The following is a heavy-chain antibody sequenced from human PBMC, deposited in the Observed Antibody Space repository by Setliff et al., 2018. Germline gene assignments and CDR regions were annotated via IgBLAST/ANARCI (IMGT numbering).Heavy chain of an antibody. J-gene: IGHJ3*02. V-gene: IGHV3-66*02. CDR2: IYSDDDT. CDR1: GFSVSGFTVRSNY. D-gene: IGHD1-1*01. CDR3: ARQKTTFVFDI. Sequence: PGGSLRLSCELSGFSVSGFTVRSNYMGWVRQAPGRGLQCVSVIYSDDDTFYAESVKGRFTISRDNSKNTVYLQMNSLSAEDAATYYCARQKTTFVFDIWGQGTVVTVSS.